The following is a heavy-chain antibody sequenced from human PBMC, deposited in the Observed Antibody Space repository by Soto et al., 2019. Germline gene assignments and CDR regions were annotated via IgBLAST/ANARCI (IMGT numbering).Heavy chain of an antibody. D-gene: IGHD1-26*01. V-gene: IGHV3-30*18. CDR2: ISYDGSNK. CDR1: GFTFSSYG. Sequence: GGSLRLSCAASGFTFSSYGMHWVRQAPGKGLEWVAVISYDGSNKYYADSAKGRFTISRDNSKNTLYLQMNSLRAEDTAVYYCAKDADELLNWFDPWGQGTLVTVSS. CDR3: AKDADELLNWFDP. J-gene: IGHJ5*02.